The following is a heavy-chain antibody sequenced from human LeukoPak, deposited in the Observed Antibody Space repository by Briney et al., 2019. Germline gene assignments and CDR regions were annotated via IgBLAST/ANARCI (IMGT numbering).Heavy chain of an antibody. CDR2: IYYSGST. V-gene: IGHV4-39*07. CDR3: ARVEWLREAVPLIDY. D-gene: IGHD5-12*01. CDR1: GGSISSSSYH. J-gene: IGHJ4*02. Sequence: ASETLSLTCTVSGGSISSSSYHWGWIRQPPGKGLEWIGSIYYSGSTYYNPSLKSRVTISVDTSKNQFSLKLSSVTAADTAVYYCARVEWLREAVPLIDYWGQGTLVTVSS.